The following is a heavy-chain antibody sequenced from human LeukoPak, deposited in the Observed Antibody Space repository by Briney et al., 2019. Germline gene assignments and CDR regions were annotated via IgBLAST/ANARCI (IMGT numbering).Heavy chain of an antibody. Sequence: SQTLSLTCAISGDSVSSNSAAWSWIRQSPSRGLEWLGRTYYRSRWYNDYAVSVKSRIIINPDTSKNQFSLQLSSVTPEDTAVYYCARAVFSSGWLNWGQGTLVTVSS. CDR2: TYYRSRWYN. V-gene: IGHV6-1*01. D-gene: IGHD6-19*01. CDR1: GDSVSSNSAA. J-gene: IGHJ4*02. CDR3: ARAVFSSGWLN.